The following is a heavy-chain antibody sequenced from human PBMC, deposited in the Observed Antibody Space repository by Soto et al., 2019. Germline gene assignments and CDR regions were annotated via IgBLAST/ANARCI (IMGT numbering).Heavy chain of an antibody. CDR3: ASGGIAVATTPWFDP. J-gene: IGHJ5*02. Sequence: SQTLSLTCAISGDSVSSNSAARNWIRQSPSRGLEWLGRTYYRSKWYNDYAVSVKSRITINPDTSKNQFSLQLNSVTPEDTAVYYCASGGIAVATTPWFDPWGQGTLVTVSS. CDR2: TYYRSKWYN. CDR1: GDSVSSNSAA. D-gene: IGHD6-19*01. V-gene: IGHV6-1*01.